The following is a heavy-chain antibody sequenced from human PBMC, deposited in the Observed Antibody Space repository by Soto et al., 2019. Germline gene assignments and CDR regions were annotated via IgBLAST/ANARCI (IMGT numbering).Heavy chain of an antibody. V-gene: IGHV3-23*01. J-gene: IGHJ4*02. CDR1: GFTFSSYA. D-gene: IGHD2-2*01. CDR2: ISGSGGST. CDR3: AKDRVSPKYCSSTSCQSGLDY. Sequence: SGGSLRLSCAASGFTFSSYAMSWVRQAPGKGLEWVSAISGSGGSTYYADSVKGRFTISRDNSKNTLYLQMNSLRAEDTAVYYCAKDRVSPKYCSSTSCQSGLDYWGQGTLVTVSS.